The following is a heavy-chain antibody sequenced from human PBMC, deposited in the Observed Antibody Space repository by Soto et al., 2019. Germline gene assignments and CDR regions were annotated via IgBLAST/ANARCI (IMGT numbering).Heavy chain of an antibody. CDR3: ARDHGDYGGGLDV. V-gene: IGHV4-4*02. CDR1: GDSISSSNW. J-gene: IGHJ6*02. CDR2: IFHSGKT. Sequence: HVQLQESGPGLVKPSGTLSLSCAVSGDSISSSNWWSWVRQPPGKGLEWIGEIFHSGKTNYNPSLESPLTISVDQSRNQFYLMLTSVTAADTAVYYCARDHGDYGGGLDVWGQGTTVTVSS. D-gene: IGHD4-17*01.